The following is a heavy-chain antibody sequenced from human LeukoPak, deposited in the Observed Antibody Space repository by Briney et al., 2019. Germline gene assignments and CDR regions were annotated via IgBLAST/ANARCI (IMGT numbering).Heavy chain of an antibody. CDR1: GGSFSGYY. V-gene: IGHV4-34*01. CDR2: INHSGST. J-gene: IGHJ5*02. Sequence: SETLSLTCAVYGGSFSGYYWSWIRQPPGKGLEWIGEINHSGSTNYNPSLKSRVTISVDTSKNQFSLKLSSVTAADTAVYYCARDQIWFGDKPNWFDPWGQGTLVTVSS. CDR3: ARDQIWFGDKPNWFDP. D-gene: IGHD3-10*01.